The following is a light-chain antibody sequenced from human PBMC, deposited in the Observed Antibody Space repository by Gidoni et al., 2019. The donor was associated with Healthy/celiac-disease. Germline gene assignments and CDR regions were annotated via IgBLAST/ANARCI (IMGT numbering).Light chain of an antibody. CDR3: QQYGSSPRT. CDR1: QSVSSSY. V-gene: IGKV3-20*01. CDR2: GAS. Sequence: ETVLTQSPGPLSLSPGERATLSCRASQSVSSSYVAWYQQKPGQAPRLLIYGASSRATGIPDRFSGSGSGTDFTLLISRLEPEDFAVYYCQQYGSSPRTFXXXTKLEIK. J-gene: IGKJ2*01.